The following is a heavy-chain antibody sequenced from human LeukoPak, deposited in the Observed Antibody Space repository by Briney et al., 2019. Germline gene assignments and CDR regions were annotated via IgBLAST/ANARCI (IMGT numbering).Heavy chain of an antibody. J-gene: IGHJ5*02. CDR2: ISSSSSYI. Sequence: PGGSLRLSCAASGFTFSSYSMNWVRQAPGKGLEWVSSISSSSSYIYYADSVKGRFTISRDNAKNSLYLQMNSLRAEDTAVYYCARDPLESYYGSGSYLPWGQGTLVTVSS. V-gene: IGHV3-21*01. D-gene: IGHD3-10*01. CDR1: GFTFSSYS. CDR3: ARDPLESYYGSGSYLP.